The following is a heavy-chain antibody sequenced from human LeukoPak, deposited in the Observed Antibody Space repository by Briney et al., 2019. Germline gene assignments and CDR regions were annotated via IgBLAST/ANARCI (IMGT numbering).Heavy chain of an antibody. Sequence: GGSLRLSCAASGFTVSSNYMSWVRQAPGKGLEWVSVIYSGGSTYYADSVKGRFTISRDNSKNTLYLQMNSLRAEDTAVYYCARDPTEYRYSGSYYYYYYGMDVWGQGTTVTVSS. CDR2: IYSGGST. CDR3: ARDPTEYRYSGSYYYYYYGMDV. V-gene: IGHV3-66*02. CDR1: GFTVSSNY. D-gene: IGHD1-26*01. J-gene: IGHJ6*02.